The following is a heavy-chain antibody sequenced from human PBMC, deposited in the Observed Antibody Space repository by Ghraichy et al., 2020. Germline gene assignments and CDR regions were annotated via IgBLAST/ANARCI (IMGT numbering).Heavy chain of an antibody. V-gene: IGHV4-34*01. D-gene: IGHD6-13*01. CDR1: GGFFSGYY. CDR2: INHSGGT. CDR3: AKGQLVRNY. Sequence: SETLSLTCAVYGGFFSGYYYNWIRQPPGKGLEWIGEINHSGGTDYSPSLKSRVTISVDTSNNQFSLKLTSVTAADTAFYYCAKGQLVRNYWGQGTLVTVS. J-gene: IGHJ4*02.